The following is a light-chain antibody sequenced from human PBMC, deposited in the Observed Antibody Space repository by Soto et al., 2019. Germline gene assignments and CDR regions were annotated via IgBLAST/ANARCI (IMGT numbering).Light chain of an antibody. J-gene: IGKJ5*01. V-gene: IGKV3-11*01. Sequence: EIVLTQSPGTLSLSPGERATLSCRASQSVAGSYLAWYQQKPGQAPRLLIYDTSTRATGIPARFSGSGSGTVFTLTIGSLEPEDSAVYYCQQRKNWPPITFGQGTRLEIK. CDR1: QSVAGSY. CDR2: DTS. CDR3: QQRKNWPPIT.